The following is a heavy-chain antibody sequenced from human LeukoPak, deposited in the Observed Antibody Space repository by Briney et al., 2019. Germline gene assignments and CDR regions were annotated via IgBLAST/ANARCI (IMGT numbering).Heavy chain of an antibody. V-gene: IGHV4-38-2*02. CDR2: IFHTGST. J-gene: IGHJ4*02. CDR3: ARVEMATTNTGGFDY. CDR1: GDSISSGNY. Sequence: SETLSLTCTVSGDSISSGNYWGWIRQPPGKGLEWIGSIFHTGSTYFNLSLKSRVTISVDTSKNQFSLKLSSVTAADTAVYYCARVEMATTNTGGFDYWGQGTLVTVSS. D-gene: IGHD5-24*01.